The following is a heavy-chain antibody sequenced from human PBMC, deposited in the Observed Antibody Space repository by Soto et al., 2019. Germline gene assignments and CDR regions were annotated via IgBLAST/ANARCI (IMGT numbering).Heavy chain of an antibody. V-gene: IGHV5-10-1*01. CDR2: IDPSDSYT. J-gene: IGHJ5*01. Sequence: GESLKISCKASGYNFTAFWIHWVRQMPGKGLEWLGKIDPSDSYTNYSPSFEGHVTISTDNSITTAYLQWSSLRASDTALYFCARVHKNWFDSWAQGTMVTVFS. CDR3: ARVHKNWFDS. CDR1: GYNFTAFW.